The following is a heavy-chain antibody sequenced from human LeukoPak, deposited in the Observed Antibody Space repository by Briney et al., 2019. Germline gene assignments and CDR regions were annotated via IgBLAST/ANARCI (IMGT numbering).Heavy chain of an antibody. V-gene: IGHV4-39*07. CDR2: IYYSGST. J-gene: IGHJ4*02. CDR1: GGSISSSSYY. D-gene: IGHD4-11*01. Sequence: PSETLSLTCTVSGGSISSSSYYWGWIRQPPGKGLEWIGSIYYSGSTYYNPSLKSRVTISVDTSKNQFSLMLSSVTAADTAVYYCARGYSNLEAVDYWGQGTLVTVSS. CDR3: ARGYSNLEAVDY.